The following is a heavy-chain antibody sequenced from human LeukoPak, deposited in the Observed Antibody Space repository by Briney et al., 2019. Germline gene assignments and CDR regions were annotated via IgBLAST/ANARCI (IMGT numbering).Heavy chain of an antibody. V-gene: IGHV4-39*07. CDR3: ARDPRRYTGTTR. D-gene: IGHD1-1*01. Sequence: KPSETLSLTCTVSGGSISSSVYYWGWIRQPPGKGLEWIGSISYSGSAYYNPSLKSRVTISVDTSKNQFSLKLSSVTAADTAVYYCARDPRRYTGTTRWGQGTLVTVSS. J-gene: IGHJ4*02. CDR2: ISYSGSA. CDR1: GGSISSSVYY.